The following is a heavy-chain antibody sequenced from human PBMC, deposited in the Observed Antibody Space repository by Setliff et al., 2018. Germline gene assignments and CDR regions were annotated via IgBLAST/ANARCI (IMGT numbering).Heavy chain of an antibody. V-gene: IGHV4-34*01. CDR2: INHRGTT. CDR1: GGSFSGYY. J-gene: IGHJ5*02. D-gene: IGHD3-22*01. CDR3: ERGPRFDYESPTYRRRFDP. Sequence: SETLSLTCAVYGGSFSGYYWHWIRQAPGKGLEWIGEINHRGTTSYTPSLKGRVTISVDTSKNLFPLKLSSVTAADTAVYFCERGPRFDYESPTYRRRFDPWGQGTAVTVS.